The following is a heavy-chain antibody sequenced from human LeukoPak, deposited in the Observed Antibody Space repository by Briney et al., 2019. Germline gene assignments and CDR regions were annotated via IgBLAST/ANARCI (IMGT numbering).Heavy chain of an antibody. CDR1: GGTFSSYA. V-gene: IGHV1-69*13. CDR2: IIPIFGTA. Sequence: SVKVSCKASGGTFSSYAISWVRQAPGQGLEWMGGIIPIFGTANYAQKFQGRVTITADESTSTAYMELSSLRSGDTAVYYCARGAGDYWYFDFWGRGTLVTVSS. J-gene: IGHJ2*01. D-gene: IGHD4-17*01. CDR3: ARGAGDYWYFDF.